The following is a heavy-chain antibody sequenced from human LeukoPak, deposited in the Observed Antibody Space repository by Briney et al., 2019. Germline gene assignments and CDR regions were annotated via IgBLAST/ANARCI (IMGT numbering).Heavy chain of an antibody. Sequence: GGSLRLSCAASGFTFSSYWMSWVRQAPGKGLEWVANIKQDGSEKYYVDSVKGRFTISRDNSKNTLYLQMNSLRAEDTAVYYCARVENRGVAAIHYYYYGMDVWGQGTTVTVSS. V-gene: IGHV3-7*04. D-gene: IGHD6-13*01. J-gene: IGHJ6*02. CDR1: GFTFSSYW. CDR3: ARVENRGVAAIHYYYYGMDV. CDR2: IKQDGSEK.